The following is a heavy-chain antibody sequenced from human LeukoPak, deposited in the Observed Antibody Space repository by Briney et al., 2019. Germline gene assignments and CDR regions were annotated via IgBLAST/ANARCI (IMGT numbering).Heavy chain of an antibody. CDR2: INHSGST. J-gene: IGHJ3*02. CDR3: ARRNWGWISSRAFDI. D-gene: IGHD7-27*01. CDR1: GGSISSSSYY. V-gene: IGHV4-39*07. Sequence: SETLSLTCTVSGGSISSSSYYWGWIRQPPGKGLEWIGEINHSGSTNYNPSLKSRVTISVDTSKNQFSLKLSSVTAADTAVYYCARRNWGWISSRAFDIWGQGTMVTVSS.